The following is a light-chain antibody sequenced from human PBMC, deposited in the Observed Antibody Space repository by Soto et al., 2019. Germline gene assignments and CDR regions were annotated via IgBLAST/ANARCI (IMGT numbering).Light chain of an antibody. J-gene: IGKJ1*01. CDR2: GAS. CDR1: QSVSSTY. CDR3: QQYGSSPRT. V-gene: IGKV3-20*01. Sequence: EIVLTQSPGTLSLFPGERATFSCRASQSVSSTYLAWYQQKPGQAPMLLIYGASSRATGTPDRFSGSGSGTVFTLTISRLAHEDSAVYYCQQYGSSPRTFGQGTKVEI.